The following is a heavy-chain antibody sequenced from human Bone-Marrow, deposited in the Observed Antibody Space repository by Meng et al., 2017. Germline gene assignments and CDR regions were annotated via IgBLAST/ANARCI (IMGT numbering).Heavy chain of an antibody. CDR3: ARDFDILTGSNGFFDL. D-gene: IGHD3-9*01. V-gene: IGHV3-7*01. Sequence: ETLSLTCAASGFTFSSYAMSWVRQAPGKGLEWVANIKQDGSEKYYVDSVKGRFTISRDNAKNSLYLQMNSLRAEDTAVYYCARDFDILTGSNGFFDLWGRGTLVTVSS. CDR2: IKQDGSEK. J-gene: IGHJ2*01. CDR1: GFTFSSYA.